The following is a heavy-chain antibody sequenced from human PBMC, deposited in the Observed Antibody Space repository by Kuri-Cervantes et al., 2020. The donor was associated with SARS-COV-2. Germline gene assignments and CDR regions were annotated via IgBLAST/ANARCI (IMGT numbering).Heavy chain of an antibody. V-gene: IGHV3-23*01. CDR3: VKENSGRAPLMDV. Sequence: GGSLRLSCAASGFTFSAYAMSWVRQAPGRGLEWVSGISDSGINTYYPDSVRGRFTISRDNSKNMLYLQMHSLRVEDTAVYYCVKENSGRAPLMDVWGQGTTVTVSS. J-gene: IGHJ6*02. D-gene: IGHD1-26*01. CDR2: ISDSGINT. CDR1: GFTFSAYA.